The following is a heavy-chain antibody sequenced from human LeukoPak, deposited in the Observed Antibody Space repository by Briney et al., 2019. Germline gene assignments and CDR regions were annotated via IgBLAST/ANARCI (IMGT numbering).Heavy chain of an antibody. V-gene: IGHV3-23*01. CDR1: VLPFRSYD. D-gene: IGHD2-15*01. CDR2: ISSSGGTT. Sequence: GGSVRLPCGPSVLPFRSYDVMGLRQARGKGVEGLSDISSSGGTTYYSDSVKGRFIISRDNSKNTLYLQMSSLSAEDQAVYYCAKAGKDVPATPEYCGQGTQVTVSS. CDR3: AKAGKDVPATPEY. J-gene: IGHJ4*02.